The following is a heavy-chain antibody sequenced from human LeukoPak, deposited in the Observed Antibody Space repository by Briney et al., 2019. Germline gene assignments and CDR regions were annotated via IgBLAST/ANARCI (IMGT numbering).Heavy chain of an antibody. J-gene: IGHJ4*02. CDR3: AREWVTVFGGFDY. Sequence: GRSLRLSCAASGFTSSSYGMHGGRQAPGPGLEWGAVIWYDGSNKYYADSVNGRFTISRDNSKNTLYLQMDSLRVEDTAVYYCAREWVTVFGGFDYWGQGTLVTVSS. CDR1: GFTSSSYG. CDR2: IWYDGSNK. V-gene: IGHV3-33*01. D-gene: IGHD3-3*01.